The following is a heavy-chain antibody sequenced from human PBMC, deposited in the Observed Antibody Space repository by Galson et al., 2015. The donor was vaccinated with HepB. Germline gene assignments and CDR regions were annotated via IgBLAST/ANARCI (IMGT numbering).Heavy chain of an antibody. CDR1: GFTFSSYS. D-gene: IGHD4/OR15-4a*01. CDR3: ARCTPPLWCYHGMDV. J-gene: IGHJ6*02. CDR2: IYSGGST. V-gene: IGHV3-53*01. Sequence: SLRLSCAASGFTFSSYSMNWVRQAPGKGLEWVSVIYSGGSTYYADSVKGRFTISRDNSKNTLYLQKNSLRAEDTAVYYCARCTPPLWCYHGMDVWGQGTTVPVSS.